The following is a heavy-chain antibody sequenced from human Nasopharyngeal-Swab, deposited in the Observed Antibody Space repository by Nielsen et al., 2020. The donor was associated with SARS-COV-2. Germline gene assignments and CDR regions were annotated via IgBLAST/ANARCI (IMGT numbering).Heavy chain of an antibody. CDR1: GGSLSGYY. J-gene: IGHJ4*02. Sequence: SQTLSLTCAVYGGSLSGYYWRWSRHPPGKGLEWIGESNHSGSTNYNPSLTSRVTISVDTSKNQFSLKLSSVTAADTAVYYCARGVTMVRGVIRKAGDYCDYWGQGTLVAVSS. CDR2: SNHSGST. V-gene: IGHV4-34*01. D-gene: IGHD3-10*01. CDR3: ARGVTMVRGVIRKAGDYCDY.